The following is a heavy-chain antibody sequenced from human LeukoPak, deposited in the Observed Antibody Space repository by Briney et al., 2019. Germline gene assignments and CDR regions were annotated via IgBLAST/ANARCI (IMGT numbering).Heavy chain of an antibody. V-gene: IGHV4-30-2*01. CDR3: ARGRITMVRGVIFDP. J-gene: IGHJ5*02. CDR1: GGSISSGGYY. D-gene: IGHD3-10*01. Sequence: PSETLSLTCTVSGGSISSGGYYWSWIRQPPGKGLEWIGYIYHSGSTYYNPSLKSRVTISVDRSKNQFSLKLSSVTAADTAVYYCARGRITMVRGVIFDPWGQGTLVTVSS. CDR2: IYHSGST.